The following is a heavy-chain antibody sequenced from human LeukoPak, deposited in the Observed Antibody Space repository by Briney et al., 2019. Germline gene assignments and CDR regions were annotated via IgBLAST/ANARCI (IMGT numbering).Heavy chain of an antibody. CDR3: ARAPRVGYFQH. Sequence: ASVKVSCKASGYTFTSYGISWVRQAPGQGLEWMGMIDPSAGSTSYAQKFQGRVTMTRDMSTSTVYMEVSSLRSEDTAVYYCARAPRVGYFQHWGQGTLVTVSS. CDR1: GYTFTSYG. J-gene: IGHJ1*01. V-gene: IGHV1-46*01. D-gene: IGHD3-10*01. CDR2: IDPSAGST.